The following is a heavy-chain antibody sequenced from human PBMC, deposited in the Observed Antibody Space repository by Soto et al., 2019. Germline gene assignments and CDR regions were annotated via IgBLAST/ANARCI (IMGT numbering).Heavy chain of an antibody. CDR2: IWYDGSNK. D-gene: IGHD3-10*01. J-gene: IGHJ6*02. CDR3: AREFGWRFGEETYGMDV. V-gene: IGHV3-33*01. CDR1: GFTFSSYG. Sequence: GGSLRLSCAASGFTFSSYGMHWVRQAPGKGLEWVAVIWYDGSNKYYADSVKGRFTISRDNSKNTLYLQMNSLRAEDTAVYYCAREFGWRFGEETYGMDVWGQGTTVTVSS.